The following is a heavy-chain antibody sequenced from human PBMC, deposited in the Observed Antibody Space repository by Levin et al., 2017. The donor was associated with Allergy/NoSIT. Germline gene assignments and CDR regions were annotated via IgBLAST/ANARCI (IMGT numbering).Heavy chain of an antibody. V-gene: IGHV4-34*01. CDR1: GGSFSGYY. J-gene: IGHJ4*02. Sequence: KPSETLSLTCAVYGGSFSGYYWSWIRQPPGKGLEWIGEINHSGSTNYNPSLKSRVTISVDMSKNQFSLKLSPVTAADTAVYYCATQALEMATTIFDYWGQGTLVTVSS. CDR2: INHSGST. D-gene: IGHD5-24*01. CDR3: ATQALEMATTIFDY.